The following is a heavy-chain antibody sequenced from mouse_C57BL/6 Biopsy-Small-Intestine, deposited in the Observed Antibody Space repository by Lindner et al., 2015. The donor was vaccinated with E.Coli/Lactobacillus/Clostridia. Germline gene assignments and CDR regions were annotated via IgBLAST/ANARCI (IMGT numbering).Heavy chain of an antibody. CDR1: GYTFTSYW. V-gene: IGHV1-7*01. Sequence: VQLQESGAELAKPGASVKLSCKASGYTFTSYWMHWVKQRPGQGLEWIGYINPSSGYTKYNQKVKDKATLTADRSSSTAYMQLSSLTYEDSAVYYCATGLYAMDYWGQGTSVTVSS. J-gene: IGHJ4*01. CDR3: ATGLYAMDY. CDR2: INPSSGYT.